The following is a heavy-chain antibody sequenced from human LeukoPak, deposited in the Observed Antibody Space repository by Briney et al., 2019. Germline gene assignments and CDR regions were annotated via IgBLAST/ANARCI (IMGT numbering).Heavy chain of an antibody. V-gene: IGHV3-23*01. CDR1: GFSFSTYA. CDR2: IIASGASA. CDR3: TTSVAAAGTTLIAWFAP. D-gene: IGHD6-13*01. J-gene: IGHJ5*02. Sequence: GGSVRLSCAASGFSFSTYAMSWVRQAPGKGLEWVAGIIASGASAYYADSVKGRVTISRDNSKNTLYLQMNSLRAEDTAIYYCTTSVAAAGTTLIAWFAPWGQGTLVTAPS.